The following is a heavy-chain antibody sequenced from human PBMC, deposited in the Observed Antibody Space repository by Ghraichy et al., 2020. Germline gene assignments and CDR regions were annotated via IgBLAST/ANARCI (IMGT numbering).Heavy chain of an antibody. CDR2: IRYDGSNR. CDR1: GFTFSTYG. J-gene: IGHJ4*02. Sequence: GESLNISCAASGFTFSTYGMHWVRQAPGKGLEWVALIRYDGSNRYYADSVKGRFTISRDNSKNTLYLQMNSLRVEDTAVYYCARRLSSGWFDYWGQGTLVTVSS. D-gene: IGHD6-19*01. CDR3: ARRLSSGWFDY. V-gene: IGHV3-30*02.